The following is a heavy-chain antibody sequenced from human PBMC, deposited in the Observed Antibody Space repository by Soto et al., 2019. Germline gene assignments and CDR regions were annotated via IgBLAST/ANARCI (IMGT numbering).Heavy chain of an antibody. Sequence: VQLVESGGDLVQPGGSLRLSCAASGFTFSFYWMHWVRQAPGKGLVWVSHINSDGSITSYAESVKGRFTIFRDNAKNTLYLQMNRLRAEDTAVYYCFRGSYYGGPWGGDYWGQGSLVTVSS. CDR2: INSDGSIT. V-gene: IGHV3-74*01. J-gene: IGHJ4*02. D-gene: IGHD3-22*01. CDR3: FRGSYYGGPWGGDY. CDR1: GFTFSFYW.